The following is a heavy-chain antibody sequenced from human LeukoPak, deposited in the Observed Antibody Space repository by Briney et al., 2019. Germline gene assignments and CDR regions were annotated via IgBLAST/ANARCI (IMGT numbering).Heavy chain of an antibody. CDR1: GFTFSNYG. CDR2: ISYDGSNK. D-gene: IGHD3-10*01. CDR3: AELTSMVEQY. J-gene: IGHJ4*02. Sequence: GGSLRLSCAASGFTFSNYGMHWVRQAPGKGLEWVAVISYDGSNKNYVASVKGRFTISRDNAKNTLYLQMNSLRAEDTAVYYCAELTSMVEQYWGQGTLVTVSS. V-gene: IGHV3-30*03.